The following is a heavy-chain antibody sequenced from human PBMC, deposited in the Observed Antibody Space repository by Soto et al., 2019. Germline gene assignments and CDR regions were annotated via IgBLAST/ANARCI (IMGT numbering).Heavy chain of an antibody. J-gene: IGHJ6*02. CDR2: ISSSGNTI. V-gene: IGHV3-48*03. CDR1: GFTFSSYE. Sequence: PGGSLRLSCAASGFTFSSYEMNWVRQAPGKGLEWVSYISSSGNTIYYADSVKGRFTISRDNAKNSLYLQMNSLRAEDTAVYYCAREGYGPGHYYYAMDVWGQGTTVTVSS. CDR3: AREGYGPGHYYYAMDV. D-gene: IGHD5-18*01.